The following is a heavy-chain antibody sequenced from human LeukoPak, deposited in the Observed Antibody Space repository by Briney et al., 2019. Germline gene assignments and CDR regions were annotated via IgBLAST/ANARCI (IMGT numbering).Heavy chain of an antibody. CDR2: ISSSSSYI. CDR3: ARVGRGRSGSYNFDY. J-gene: IGHJ4*02. Sequence: GGSLRLSCAASGFTFSSYSMNWVRQAPGKGLEWVSSISSSSSYIYYADSVKGRFTISRDNAKNSLYLQMNSLRAEDTAVYYCARVGRGRSGSYNFDYWGQGTLVTVSS. V-gene: IGHV3-21*01. CDR1: GFTFSSYS. D-gene: IGHD1-26*01.